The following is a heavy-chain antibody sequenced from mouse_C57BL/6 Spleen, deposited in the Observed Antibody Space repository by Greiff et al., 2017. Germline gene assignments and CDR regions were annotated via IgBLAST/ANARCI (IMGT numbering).Heavy chain of an antibody. CDR2: INYDGSST. CDR1: GFTFSDYY. Sequence: EVQLVESEGGLVQPGSSMKLSCTASGFTFSDYYMAWVRQVPEKGLEWVANINYDGSSTYYLDSLQSRFIISRDNAKNILYLQMSSLKSEDTATYYCARESSSPFAMDYWGQGTSVTVSS. V-gene: IGHV5-16*01. J-gene: IGHJ4*01. CDR3: ARESSSPFAMDY. D-gene: IGHD1-1*01.